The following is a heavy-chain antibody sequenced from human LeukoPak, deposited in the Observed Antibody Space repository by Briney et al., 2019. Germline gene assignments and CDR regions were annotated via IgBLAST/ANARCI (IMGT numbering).Heavy chain of an antibody. Sequence: ASVKVSCKASGYTFTGYYMHWVRQAPGQGLEWMGWINPNSGGTNYAQKFQGRVTMTRDTSISTAYMELSRLGSDDTAVYYCARDLVTMVRGGRNSFDPWGQGTLVTVSS. CDR3: ARDLVTMVRGGRNSFDP. J-gene: IGHJ5*02. CDR1: GYTFTGYY. D-gene: IGHD3-10*01. CDR2: INPNSGGT. V-gene: IGHV1-2*02.